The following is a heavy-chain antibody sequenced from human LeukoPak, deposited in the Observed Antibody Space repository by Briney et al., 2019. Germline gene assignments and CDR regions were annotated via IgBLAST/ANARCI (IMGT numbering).Heavy chain of an antibody. D-gene: IGHD3-22*01. J-gene: IGHJ4*02. V-gene: IGHV1-2*02. CDR3: AIGGFRVVLDD. CDR2: IDPNSDGR. Sequence: ASVKLSCNSSGYAFTGYYMDWERQAPGPGIERMGWIDPNSDGRNYAQAFPGRVPMTRATSISTASMELSRRRADARAVHYCAIGGFRVVLDDWGQGSLVTVSS. CDR1: GYAFTGYY.